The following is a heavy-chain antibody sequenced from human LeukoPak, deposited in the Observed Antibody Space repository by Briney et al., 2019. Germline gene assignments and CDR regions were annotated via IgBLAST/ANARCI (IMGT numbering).Heavy chain of an antibody. D-gene: IGHD1-26*01. J-gene: IGHJ4*02. V-gene: IGHV1-69*13. Sequence: SVKVSCKASGGTFNNYAINWVRQAPGQGLEWMGGIFPLFETTNYAQGFKGRVTITADDFTSTAYMELNSLRTEDTAVYYCARGRESHGHYFHFWGQGTLVTVSS. CDR1: GGTFNNYA. CDR2: IFPLFETT. CDR3: ARGRESHGHYFHF.